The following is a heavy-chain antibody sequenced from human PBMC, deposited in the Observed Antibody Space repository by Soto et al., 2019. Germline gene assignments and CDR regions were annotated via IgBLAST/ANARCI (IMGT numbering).Heavy chain of an antibody. CDR2: IIPIFGTT. J-gene: IGHJ4*02. D-gene: IGHD5-12*01. Sequence: QVQLVQSGAEVKKPGSSVKVSCKTSGDIFSGYSISWVRQAPGQGLEWMGGIIPIFGTTNYAQRFHGRVTITAEKSTSTVYMELYSLKSEDTAVYYCARDLGSGYGPGDYWGQGTLVTVSS. CDR3: ARDLGSGYGPGDY. CDR1: GDIFSGYS. V-gene: IGHV1-69*14.